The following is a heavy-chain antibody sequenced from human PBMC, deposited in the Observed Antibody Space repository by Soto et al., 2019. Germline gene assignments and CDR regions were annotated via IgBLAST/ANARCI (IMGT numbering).Heavy chain of an antibody. J-gene: IGHJ6*02. CDR1: GFTFNSHP. D-gene: IGHD5-12*01. V-gene: IGHV3-21*01. CDR2: ISSSSSYL. Sequence: GGSLRLSCAASGFTFNSHPMHWVRQAPGKGLEWVSSISSSSSYLYYADSVKGRFTISRDNAKNSLYLQMNRLRVEDTGVYYCARDAIKSSGINYYGMDVWGQGTTVTVSS. CDR3: ARDAIKSSGINYYGMDV.